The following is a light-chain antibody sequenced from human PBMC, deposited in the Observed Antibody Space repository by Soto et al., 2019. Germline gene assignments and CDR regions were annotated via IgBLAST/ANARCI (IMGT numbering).Light chain of an antibody. V-gene: IGKV3-20*01. Sequence: EIVLTQSPGTLSLSPGERATLSCRASQSVSNNYLAWYQQKPGQAPRLLIYGASNRATGIPDRFSGSGSGTDFTLTITRLDPEDFAVYYCQQYDSSPLTFGGGTKVDIK. CDR1: QSVSNNY. J-gene: IGKJ4*01. CDR3: QQYDSSPLT. CDR2: GAS.